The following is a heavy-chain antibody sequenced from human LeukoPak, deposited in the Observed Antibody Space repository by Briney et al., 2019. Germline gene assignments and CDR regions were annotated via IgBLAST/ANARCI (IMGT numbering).Heavy chain of an antibody. D-gene: IGHD3-10*01. J-gene: IGHJ4*02. CDR1: GFTFSSYE. V-gene: IGHV3-23*01. Sequence: GGSLRLSCAASGFTFSSYEMNWVRQAPGKGLEWVSAISGSGGSTYYADSVKGRFTISRDNSKNTLYLQMNSLRAEDTAVYYCATVGSGSYYWGQGTLVTVSS. CDR3: ATVGSGSYY. CDR2: ISGSGGST.